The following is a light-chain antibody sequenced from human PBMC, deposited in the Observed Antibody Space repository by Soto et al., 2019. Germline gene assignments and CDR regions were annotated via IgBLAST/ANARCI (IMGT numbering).Light chain of an antibody. Sequence: ETVLTQSPGTLSLSPGEIATLSCRASQSVGNNYLAWFQQRPGQAPRFLIYGASNRATGIPDRFSGSGSGTDFTLTISRLEPEDFAVYYCQQYGNTPPLTFGGGTKVEIK. V-gene: IGKV3-20*01. J-gene: IGKJ4*01. CDR1: QSVGNNY. CDR3: QQYGNTPPLT. CDR2: GAS.